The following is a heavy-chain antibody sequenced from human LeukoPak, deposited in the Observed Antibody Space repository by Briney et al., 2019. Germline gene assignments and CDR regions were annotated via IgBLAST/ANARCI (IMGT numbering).Heavy chain of an antibody. J-gene: IGHJ4*02. CDR1: GFTFSDAW. CDR2: IKSKSDGGTI. CDR3: ATRRQDGW. D-gene: IGHD2-15*01. V-gene: IGHV3-15*01. Sequence: GGSLRLSCVGSGFTFSDAWMSWVRQAPGKGLEWVGRIKSKSDGGTIDYAAPVKGRFTISRGDSRNTLYLQMNSLKTEDTAVYYCATRRQDGWWGQGTLVTVS.